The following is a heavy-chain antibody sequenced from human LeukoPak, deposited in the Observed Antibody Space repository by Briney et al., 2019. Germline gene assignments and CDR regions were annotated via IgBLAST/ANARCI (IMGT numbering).Heavy chain of an antibody. CDR2: IGTAGDT. D-gene: IGHD6-13*01. V-gene: IGHV3-13*01. Sequence: GGSLRLSCAASGFTFSSYDMHWVRQATGKGLEWVSAIGTAGDTYYPGSVKGRFTISRENAKNSLYLQMNSLRAGDTAVYYCARGDSSSWIIDYWGQGTLVTVSS. CDR1: GFTFSSYD. J-gene: IGHJ4*02. CDR3: ARGDSSSWIIDY.